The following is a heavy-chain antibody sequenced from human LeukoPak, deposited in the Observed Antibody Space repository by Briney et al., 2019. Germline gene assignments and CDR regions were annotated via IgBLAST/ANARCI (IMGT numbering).Heavy chain of an antibody. CDR3: ARAVRIAAREDWFDP. J-gene: IGHJ5*02. CDR2: ISSNGGST. Sequence: GGSLRLSCAASGFTFSSYAMHWVRQAPGKGLVYVSAISSNGGSTYYANSVKGRFTISRDNSKNTLYLQMGSLRAEDMAVYYCARAVRIAAREDWFDPWGQGTLVTVSS. CDR1: GFTFSSYA. D-gene: IGHD6-6*01. V-gene: IGHV3-64*01.